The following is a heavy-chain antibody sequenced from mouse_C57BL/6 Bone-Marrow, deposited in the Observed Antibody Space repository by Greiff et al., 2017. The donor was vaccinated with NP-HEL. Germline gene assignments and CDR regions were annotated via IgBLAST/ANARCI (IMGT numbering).Heavy chain of an antibody. V-gene: IGHV1-54*01. D-gene: IGHD2-3*01. CDR3: ARNADYAGYYGWYFDV. J-gene: IGHJ1*03. CDR1: GYAFTNYL. CDR2: INHGSGGT. Sequence: QVQLQQSGAELVRPGTSVKVSCKASGYAFTNYLIEWVKQRPGQGLEWIGVINHGSGGTNYNEKFKGKATLTADKSSSTAYMQLSSLTSEDSAVYFCARNADYAGYYGWYFDVWGTGTTVTVSS.